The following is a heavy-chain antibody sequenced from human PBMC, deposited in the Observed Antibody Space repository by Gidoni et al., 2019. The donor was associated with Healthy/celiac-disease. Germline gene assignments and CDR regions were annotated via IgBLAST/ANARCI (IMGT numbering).Heavy chain of an antibody. V-gene: IGHV5-51*01. CDR1: GYSFPSYW. J-gene: IGHJ4*02. D-gene: IGHD6-13*01. CDR2: IYPGDSDT. Sequence: EVQLVQSGAEVKKPGESLKLSCKGSGYSFPSYWIGWVRQLPGKGLEWMGIIYPGDSDTRYSPSFQGQVTISADKSISTAYLQWSSLKASDTAMYYCARHSLIAAAGTREYYFDYWGQGTLVTVSS. CDR3: ARHSLIAAAGTREYYFDY.